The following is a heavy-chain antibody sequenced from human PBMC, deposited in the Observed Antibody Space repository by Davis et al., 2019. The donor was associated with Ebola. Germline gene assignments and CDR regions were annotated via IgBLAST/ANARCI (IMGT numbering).Heavy chain of an antibody. Sequence: GGSLRLSCAASGFTFSSYAMHWVRQAPGKGLEWVANIYRDGSEKYYVDSVKGRFTISRDNTKNSLYLQMNSLRAEDTAVYFCARGVAVGGFYFDYWGQGTLVTVSS. J-gene: IGHJ4*02. D-gene: IGHD6-19*01. CDR1: GFTFSSYA. V-gene: IGHV3-7*03. CDR2: IYRDGSEK. CDR3: ARGVAVGGFYFDY.